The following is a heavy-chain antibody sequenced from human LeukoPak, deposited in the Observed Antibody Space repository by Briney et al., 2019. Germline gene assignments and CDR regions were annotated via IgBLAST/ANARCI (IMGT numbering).Heavy chain of an antibody. Sequence: PSETLSLTCAVYGGSFSGYYWGWIRQPPGKGLEWIGEINHSGSTNYNPSLKRRVTISLDTSENQFSLKLSSVTAADTAVYCCARVPGVANWFDPWGQGILVTVSS. J-gene: IGHJ5*02. CDR1: GGSFSGYY. CDR3: ARVPGVANWFDP. CDR2: INHSGST. D-gene: IGHD2-8*01. V-gene: IGHV4-34*01.